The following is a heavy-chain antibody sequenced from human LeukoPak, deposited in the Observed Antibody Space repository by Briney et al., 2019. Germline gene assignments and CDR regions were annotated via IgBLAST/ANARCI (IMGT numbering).Heavy chain of an antibody. D-gene: IGHD3-3*01. J-gene: IGHJ4*02. Sequence: GGSLRLSCAASGFTVSRNYMSWVRQAPGEGLECVSVIYSGGNTYYTDSVKGRFTISRDNSKNTLYLQMHSLRVEDTALYYCAKYAMRETFFGDYWGQGTLVTVSS. CDR3: AKYAMRETFFGDY. CDR2: IYSGGNT. CDR1: GFTVSRNY. V-gene: IGHV3-66*01.